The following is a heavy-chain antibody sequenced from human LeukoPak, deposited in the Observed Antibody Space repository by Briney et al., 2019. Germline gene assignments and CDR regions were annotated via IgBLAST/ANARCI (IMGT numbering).Heavy chain of an antibody. CDR3: ARYLCEGRYSYGYQMGARDI. V-gene: IGHV3-21*01. J-gene: IGHJ3*02. CDR1: GFTFSIYS. Sequence: GGSLRLSCAASGFTFSIYSMHWVRQAPGKGLEWVSSISSSSSYIYYADSVKGRFTISRDNAKNSLYLQVHSLRAEDTAVYYGARYLCEGRYSYGYQMGARDIWGQGTMVTVSS. CDR2: ISSSSSYI. D-gene: IGHD5-18*01.